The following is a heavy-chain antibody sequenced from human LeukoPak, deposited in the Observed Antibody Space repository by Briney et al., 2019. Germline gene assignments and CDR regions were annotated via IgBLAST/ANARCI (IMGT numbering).Heavy chain of an antibody. J-gene: IGHJ4*02. V-gene: IGHV1-18*01. CDR2: ISAYNGNT. Sequence: ASVKVSCKASGYTFTSYGISWVRQAPGQGLEWMGWISAYNGNTNYAQKLQGRVTMTTDTSTSTAYMELRSLRSDDTAVYYCARDRYCSGGSCYWTYFDYWGQGTLVTVSS. D-gene: IGHD2-15*01. CDR3: ARDRYCSGGSCYWTYFDY. CDR1: GYTFTSYG.